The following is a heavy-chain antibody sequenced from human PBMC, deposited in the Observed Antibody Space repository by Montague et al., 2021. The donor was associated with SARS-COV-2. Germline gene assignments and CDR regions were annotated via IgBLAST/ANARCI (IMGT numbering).Heavy chain of an antibody. J-gene: IGHJ6*02. CDR2: INHSANT. CDR1: GGSFSGYY. Sequence: ETLSLTCAVYGGSFSGYYWSWIRQPPEMGLEWIGEINHSANTKYNPSLKSPVTISIDTSKNQFSLKMTSVTAADTATYYCASGIYPSGSYYNRYYYGLNIWGPGTTVIVSS. V-gene: IGHV4-34*01. CDR3: ASGIYPSGSYYNRYYYGLNI. D-gene: IGHD3-10*01.